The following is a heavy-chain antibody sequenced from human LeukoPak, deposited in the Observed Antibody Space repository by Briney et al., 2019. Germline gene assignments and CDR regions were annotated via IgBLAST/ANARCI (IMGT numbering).Heavy chain of an antibody. Sequence: SETLSLTCAVYGGSFSGYYWSWIRQPPGKGLEWIGEINHSGSTNYNPSLKSRVTISVDTSKNQFSLKLSSVTGADTAVYYCARGKKLSTGYNWNYPLPYNWFDPWGQGTLVTVSS. J-gene: IGHJ5*02. CDR1: GGSFSGYY. CDR2: INHSGST. CDR3: ARGKKLSTGYNWNYPLPYNWFDP. V-gene: IGHV4-34*01. D-gene: IGHD1-7*01.